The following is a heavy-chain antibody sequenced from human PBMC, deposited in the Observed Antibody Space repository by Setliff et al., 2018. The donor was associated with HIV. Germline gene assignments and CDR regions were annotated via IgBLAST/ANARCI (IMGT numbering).Heavy chain of an antibody. Sequence: SETLSLTCTVSAASIRSHYWSWIRQSPGEGLEWIGNFYYTGSTDYNPSFKSRVTISLDKSNNQISLNLSSATAEDTAVYYCARHTVFVRYFDHWGQGMLVTVSS. CDR1: AASIRSHY. CDR2: FYYTGST. J-gene: IGHJ4*02. CDR3: ARHTVFVRYFDH. V-gene: IGHV4-59*11. D-gene: IGHD2-2*02.